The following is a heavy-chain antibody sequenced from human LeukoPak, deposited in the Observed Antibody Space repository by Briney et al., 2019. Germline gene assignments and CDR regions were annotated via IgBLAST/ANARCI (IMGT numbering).Heavy chain of an antibody. V-gene: IGHV3-23*01. D-gene: IGHD6-19*01. J-gene: IGHJ4*02. CDR3: AKDRASTFRAVAGDY. Sequence: GGSLRLSCAASGFTFSSYAMSWVRQAPGKGLERVTAISGSGGSTYYADSVKGRFTISRDNSKNTLYLQMNSLRAEDTAVYYCAKDRASTFRAVAGDYWGQGTLVTVSS. CDR2: ISGSGGST. CDR1: GFTFSSYA.